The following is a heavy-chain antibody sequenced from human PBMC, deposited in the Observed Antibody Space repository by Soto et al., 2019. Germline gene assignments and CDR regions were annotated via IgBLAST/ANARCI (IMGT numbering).Heavy chain of an antibody. Sequence: QVQLQESGPGLVKPSETLSLTCTVSAASFSKYYWTWIRQPPGKGLEWIGYIYFNGNTNYNPSLKRRGTISVDTSKKQISLNLTSVTDADTAVYFCASVTFGGVVLAHWGQGTLVTVSS. CDR3: ASVTFGGVVLAH. J-gene: IGHJ4*02. CDR1: AASFSKYY. D-gene: IGHD3-16*01. CDR2: IYFNGNT. V-gene: IGHV4-59*13.